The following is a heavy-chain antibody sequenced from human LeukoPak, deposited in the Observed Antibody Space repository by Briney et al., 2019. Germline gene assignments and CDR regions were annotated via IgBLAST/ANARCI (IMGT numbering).Heavy chain of an antibody. V-gene: IGHV7-4-1*02. CDR2: INTNTGNP. CDR1: GYTFTSYA. J-gene: IGHJ4*02. CDR3: ARMGGYYDSSGYSFDY. Sequence: ASVTVSSKASGYTFTSYAMNWVRQAPGQGLEWMGWINTNTGNPTYAQGFTGRFVFSLDTSVSTAYLQIRSLKAEDTAVYYCARMGGYYDSSGYSFDYWGQGTLVTVS. D-gene: IGHD3-22*01.